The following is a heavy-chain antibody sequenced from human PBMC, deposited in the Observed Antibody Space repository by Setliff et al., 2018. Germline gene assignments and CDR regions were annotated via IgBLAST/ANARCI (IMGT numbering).Heavy chain of an antibody. Sequence: ASVKVSCKTSGFMFSTYGLSWVRQAPGQGPEWIGCISGFTGDTKYAPKFQDRVILTIDESSTTAHMELRSLTSDDTAFYYCARSSAPSAVLAADFDYWGQGTLVTVSS. V-gene: IGHV1-18*01. J-gene: IGHJ4*02. CDR2: ISGFTGDT. CDR3: ARSSAPSAVLAADFDY. D-gene: IGHD6-19*01. CDR1: GFMFSTYG.